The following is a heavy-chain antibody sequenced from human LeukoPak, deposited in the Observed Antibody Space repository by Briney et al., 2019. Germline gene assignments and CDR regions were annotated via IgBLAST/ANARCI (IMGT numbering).Heavy chain of an antibody. V-gene: IGHV4-34*01. D-gene: IGHD4-17*01. J-gene: IGHJ4*02. CDR1: GGSFSGYY. Sequence: SETLSLTCAVYGGSFSGYYWSWIRQPPGKGLAWIGEINHSGNNNYDPSLKSRVTISVDTSKNQFSLRLTSVTAADTAVYYCARRAYGDYGWYFDYWGQGILVTVSS. CDR3: ARRAYGDYGWYFDY. CDR2: INHSGNN.